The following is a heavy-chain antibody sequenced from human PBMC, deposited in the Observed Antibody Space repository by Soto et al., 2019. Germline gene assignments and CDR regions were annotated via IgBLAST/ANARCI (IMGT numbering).Heavy chain of an antibody. CDR3: ASQYYYDSSGSLYYYYGMDV. CDR1: GYSFTSYW. J-gene: IGHJ6*02. V-gene: IGHV5-10-1*01. D-gene: IGHD3-22*01. CDR2: IDPSDSYT. Sequence: GESLKISCKGSGYSFTSYWISCVRHMPGKGLEWMGRIDPSDSYTNYSPSFQGHVTISADKSISTAYLQWSSLKASDTAMYYCASQYYYDSSGSLYYYYGMDVWGQGTTVTVSS.